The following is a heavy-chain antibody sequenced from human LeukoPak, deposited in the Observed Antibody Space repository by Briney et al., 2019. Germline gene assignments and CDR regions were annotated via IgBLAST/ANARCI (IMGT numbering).Heavy chain of an antibody. CDR1: GYSISSDYY. J-gene: IGHJ4*02. CDR2: VDPSGST. V-gene: IGHV4-38-2*01. Sequence: ETLSLTCAVSGYSISSDYYWGWIRQPPGKGLEWIGNVDPSGSTYYNPSLKSRATISLDTSKNQFSQKLASVTAADTSVYYCATVGASHYGDWYFAYWGQGTLVTVSS. CDR3: ATVGASHYGDWYFAY. D-gene: IGHD4-17*01.